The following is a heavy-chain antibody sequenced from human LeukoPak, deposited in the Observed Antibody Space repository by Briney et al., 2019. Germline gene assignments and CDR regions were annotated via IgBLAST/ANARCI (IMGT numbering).Heavy chain of an antibody. J-gene: IGHJ4*01. CDR1: GFTFSSYS. V-gene: IGHV3-30*18. CDR3: AKEDGGYCSGGSCYDLGSFFDY. D-gene: IGHD2-15*01. CDR2: ISYDGSNK. Sequence: PGRSLSLSHAASGFTFSSYSMHCVRQAPGKGLEWVAVISYDGSNKYYADSVKGRFTISRDNSKNTLYLQMNSLRAEDTAVYYCAKEDGGYCSGGSCYDLGSFFDYWGRGTLVTVSS.